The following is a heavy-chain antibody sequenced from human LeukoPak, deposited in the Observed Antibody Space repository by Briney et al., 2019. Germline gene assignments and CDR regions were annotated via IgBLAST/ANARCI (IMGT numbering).Heavy chain of an antibody. V-gene: IGHV3-30*04. CDR3: ARVGGSGSYFNPFDY. CDR2: ISYDGSNE. CDR1: GFTFSS. D-gene: IGHD3-10*01. J-gene: IGHJ4*02. Sequence: PGGSLRLSCAASGFTFSSLHWVRQAPGKGLEWVAIISYDGSNEYYADSVKGRFTIARDNSKNTLYLQMNSLRTADTAVYYCARVGGSGSYFNPFDYWGQGTLVTVSS.